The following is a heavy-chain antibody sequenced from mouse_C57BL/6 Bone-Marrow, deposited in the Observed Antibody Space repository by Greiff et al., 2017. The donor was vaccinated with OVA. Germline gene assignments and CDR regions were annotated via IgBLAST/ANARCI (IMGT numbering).Heavy chain of an antibody. CDR1: EYEFPSHD. D-gene: IGHD2-3*01. CDR2: INSDGGST. J-gene: IGHJ4*01. CDR3: ARHGEWLLHAMDY. V-gene: IGHV5-2*01. Sequence: VQLKESGGGLVQPGESLKLSCESNEYEFPSHDMSWVRKTPEKRLELVAAINSDGGSTYYPDTMERRFIISRDNTKKTLYLQMSSLRSEDTALYYSARHGEWLLHAMDYWGQGTSVTVSS.